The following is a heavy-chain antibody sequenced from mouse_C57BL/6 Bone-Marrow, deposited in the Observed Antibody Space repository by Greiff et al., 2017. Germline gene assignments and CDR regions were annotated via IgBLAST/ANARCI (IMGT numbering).Heavy chain of an antibody. D-gene: IGHD2-1*01. CDR2: IEPNSGGT. V-gene: IGHV1-72*01. J-gene: IGHJ1*01. CDR1: GYTFTSYW. Sequence: QVQLQQPGAELVKPGASVKLSCKASGYTFTSYWMHWVKQRPGRGLEWIGRIEPNSGGTKYNEKFKSKATLTVDKHSSTAYMQLSSLTSEDSAVDYCAHGNYFYWYFAVWGAGTTVTVSS. CDR3: AHGNYFYWYFAV.